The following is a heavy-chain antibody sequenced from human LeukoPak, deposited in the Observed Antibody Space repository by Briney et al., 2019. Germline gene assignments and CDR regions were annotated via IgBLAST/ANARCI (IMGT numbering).Heavy chain of an antibody. CDR3: ARLSYIVGATGFDY. CDR2: IIPIFGTA. V-gene: IGHV1-69*01. Sequence: SVKVSCKASGGTFSSYAISWVRQAPGQGLEWMGGIIPIFGTANYAQKFQGRVTITADESTSTAYMELSSLRSDDTAVYYCARLSYIVGATGFDYWGQGTLVTVSS. CDR1: GGTFSSYA. J-gene: IGHJ4*02. D-gene: IGHD1-26*01.